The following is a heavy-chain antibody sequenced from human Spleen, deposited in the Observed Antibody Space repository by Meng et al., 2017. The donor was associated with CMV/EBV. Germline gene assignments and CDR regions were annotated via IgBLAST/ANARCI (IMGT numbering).Heavy chain of an antibody. V-gene: IGHV4-59*01. CDR2: IYYSGST. D-gene: IGHD3-3*01. J-gene: IGHJ5*02. CDR1: GGSISSYY. Sequence: GSLRLSCTVSGGSISSYYWSWIRQPPGQGLEWIGYIYYSGSTNYNPSLKSRVTISVDTSKNQFSLKLSSVTAADTAVYYCARAQPYYDFWSGYYGGFDPWGQGTLVTVSS. CDR3: ARAQPYYDFWSGYYGGFDP.